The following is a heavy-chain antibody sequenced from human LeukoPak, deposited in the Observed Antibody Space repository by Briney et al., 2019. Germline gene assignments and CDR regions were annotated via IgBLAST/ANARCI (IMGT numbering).Heavy chain of an antibody. J-gene: IGHJ4*02. CDR2: ISWDGGST. D-gene: IGHD3-22*01. Sequence: GGSLRLSCAASGFTFDDYTMHCVRQAPGKGLEWVSLISWDGGSTYCADSVKGRFTISRDNAYNSLYLQMDSLRVEDTAVYYCARDGRWINYYDGSSPVWGQGIMVTVSS. CDR1: GFTFDDYT. CDR3: ARDGRWINYYDGSSPV. V-gene: IGHV3-43*01.